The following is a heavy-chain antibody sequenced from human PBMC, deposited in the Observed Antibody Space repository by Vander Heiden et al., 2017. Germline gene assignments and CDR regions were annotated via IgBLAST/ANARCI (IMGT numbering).Heavy chain of an antibody. CDR2: INHSGST. D-gene: IGHD6-19*01. J-gene: IGHJ6*02. CDR1: GGSFSGYY. CDR3: AGISPRGWSRYYYYYYGMDV. Sequence: QVQLQQCGAGLLKPSETLSLTCAVYGGSFSGYYWGWIRQPPGKGLEWIGEINHSGSTNYNPSLKSRVTISVDTSKNQFSLKLSSVTAADTAVYYCAGISPRGWSRYYYYYYGMDVWGQGATVTVSS. V-gene: IGHV4-34*01.